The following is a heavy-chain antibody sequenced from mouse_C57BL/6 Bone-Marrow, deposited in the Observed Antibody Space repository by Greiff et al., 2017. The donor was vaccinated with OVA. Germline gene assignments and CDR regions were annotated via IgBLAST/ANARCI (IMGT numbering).Heavy chain of an antibody. D-gene: IGHD1-1*01. CDR1: GYSITSGYY. CDR2: ISYDGSN. CDR3: ADGAGYFDV. Sequence: DVKLVESGPGLVKPSQSLSLTCSVTGYSITSGYYWNWIRQFPGNKLEWMGYISYDGSNNYNPSLKNRISITRDTSKNQFFLKLNSVTTEDTATYYCADGAGYFDVWGTGTTVTVSS. J-gene: IGHJ1*03. V-gene: IGHV3-6*01.